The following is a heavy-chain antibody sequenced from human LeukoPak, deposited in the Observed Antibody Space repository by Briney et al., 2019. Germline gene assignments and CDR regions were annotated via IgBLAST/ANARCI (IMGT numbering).Heavy chain of an antibody. CDR1: GFTVSSNY. D-gene: IGHD4-23*01. CDR3: RVDNDYGGNSKYYFDY. Sequence: GGSLRLSCAASGFTVSSNYMSWVRQAPGKGLEWVSVIYSGGSTYYADSVKGRFTISRDNSKNTLYLQMNSLRAEDTAVYYCRVDNDYGGNSKYYFDYWGQGTLVTVSS. J-gene: IGHJ4*02. CDR2: IYSGGST. V-gene: IGHV3-53*01.